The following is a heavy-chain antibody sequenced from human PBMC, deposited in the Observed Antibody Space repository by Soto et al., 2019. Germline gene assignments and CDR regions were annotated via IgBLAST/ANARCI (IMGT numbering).Heavy chain of an antibody. D-gene: IGHD3-22*01. V-gene: IGHV3-21*01. CDR1: GFTFRSYA. CDR2: ISGSGDKT. J-gene: IGHJ2*01. CDR3: ARVATMIVVGMEDYWYFDL. Sequence: GGSLRLSCKASGFTFRSYAMSWVRHTPGKGLAWVSSISGSGDKTYYADSVKGRFTISRDNAKNSLYLQMNSLRAEDTAVYYCARVATMIVVGMEDYWYFDLWGRGTLVTVSS.